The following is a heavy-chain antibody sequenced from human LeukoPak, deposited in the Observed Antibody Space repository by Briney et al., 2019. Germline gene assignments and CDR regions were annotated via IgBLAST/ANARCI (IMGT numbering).Heavy chain of an antibody. CDR2: ISSSSSYI. Sequence: GGSLRLSCAASGFTFSSYSMNWVRQAPGKGLEWVSSISSSSSYIYYADSVKGRFTISRDNAQNSLYLQMNSLRAEDTAVYYCAAGYNSGLAYWGQGTLVTVSS. J-gene: IGHJ4*02. CDR3: AAGYNSGLAY. D-gene: IGHD5-24*01. V-gene: IGHV3-21*01. CDR1: GFTFSSYS.